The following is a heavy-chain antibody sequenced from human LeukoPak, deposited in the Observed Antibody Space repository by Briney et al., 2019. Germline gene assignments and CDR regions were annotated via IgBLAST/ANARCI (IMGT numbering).Heavy chain of an antibody. CDR2: INHSGST. CDR3: ARASRGAYEFDSSGHNFYYYMDV. V-gene: IGHV4-34*01. J-gene: IGHJ6*03. Sequence: NPSETLSLTCAVYGGSFSGYYWSWIRQPPGKGLEWIGEINHSGSTNYNPSLKSRVSMSVDTSKNQFSLKLRSVNAADTAMYYCARASRGAYEFDSSGHNFYYYMDVWGIGTAVIVSS. D-gene: IGHD3-22*01. CDR1: GGSFSGYY.